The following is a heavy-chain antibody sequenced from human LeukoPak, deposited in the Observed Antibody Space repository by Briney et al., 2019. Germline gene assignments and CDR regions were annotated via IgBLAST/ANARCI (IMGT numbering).Heavy chain of an antibody. CDR2: ISGSGGST. CDR3: AKDGFGDPDGYHYYYGMDV. J-gene: IGHJ6*04. V-gene: IGHV3-23*01. D-gene: IGHD3-10*01. CDR1: GFTFSSYA. Sequence: GGSLRLSCAASGFTFSSYAMSWVRQAPGKGLEWVSAISGSGGSTYYADSVKGRFTISRDNSKNTLYLQMNSLRAEDTAVYYCAKDGFGDPDGYHYYYGMDVWGKGTTVTVSS.